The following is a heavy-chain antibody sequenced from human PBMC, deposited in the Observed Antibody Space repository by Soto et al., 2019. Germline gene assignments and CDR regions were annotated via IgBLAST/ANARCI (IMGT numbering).Heavy chain of an antibody. D-gene: IGHD6-19*01. CDR1: GYFIGAGGYY. J-gene: IGHJ5*02. Sequence: SETLSLTCFVSGYFIGAGGYYWSWIRHHPGKGLEWIGSFYSSGSIIYNPSLRSRVSISGDMSTNQFSMSLTSVTAADTARYYCARMYSSGSGWFHPWGQGTLVTVSS. CDR2: FYSSGSI. CDR3: ARMYSSGSGWFHP. V-gene: IGHV4-31*02.